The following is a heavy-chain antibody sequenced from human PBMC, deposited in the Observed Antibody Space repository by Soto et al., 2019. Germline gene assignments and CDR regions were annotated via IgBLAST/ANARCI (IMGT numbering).Heavy chain of an antibody. CDR3: AKDGGPNYDSLTGSDY. V-gene: IGHV3-30*18. CDR2: ISYDGSNK. Sequence: GGSLRLSCAASGFTFSSYGMHWVRQAPGKGLEWVAVISYDGSNKYYADSVKGRFTISRDNSKNTLYLQMNSLRAEDTAVYYCAKDGGPNYDSLTGSDYWGQGTLVTVSS. CDR1: GFTFSSYG. D-gene: IGHD3-9*01. J-gene: IGHJ4*02.